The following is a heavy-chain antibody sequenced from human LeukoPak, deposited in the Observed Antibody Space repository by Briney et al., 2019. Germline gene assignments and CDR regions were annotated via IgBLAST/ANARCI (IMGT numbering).Heavy chain of an antibody. V-gene: IGHV1-46*01. CDR1: GYTFTSYD. D-gene: IGHD2-15*01. CDR2: INPSGGST. CDR3: ARAGGYCGRISCPYYFDY. J-gene: IGHJ4*02. Sequence: ASVKVSCKTSGYTFTSYDMHWVRQAPGQGLEWMGIINPSGGSTSYAQKFQGRVTMTRDMSTSTVYMELSSLRSEDTAVYYCARAGGYCGRISCPYYFDYWGQGSLVAVSS.